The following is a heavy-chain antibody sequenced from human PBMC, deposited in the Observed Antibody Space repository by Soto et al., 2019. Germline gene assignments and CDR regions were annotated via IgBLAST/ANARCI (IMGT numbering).Heavy chain of an antibody. CDR3: ARRTVAYWYFDL. V-gene: IGHV1-8*01. CDR2: MNVNRDNT. J-gene: IGHJ2*01. Sequence: QVPLVQSGAEVKKPGASVKVSCKASGYTFTSYDINWVRQATGQGLEWMGWMNVNRDNTGCAQKLQGRLTMTKDTSTSTAYMELSGLTSEDTAVYYCARRTVAYWYFDLWGRGTLVTDSS. D-gene: IGHD4-4*01. CDR1: GYTFTSYD.